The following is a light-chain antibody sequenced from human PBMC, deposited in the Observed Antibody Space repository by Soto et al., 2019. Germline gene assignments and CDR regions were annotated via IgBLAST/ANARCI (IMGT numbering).Light chain of an antibody. Sequence: SYVLTQPPSVSVAPAQTATITCEGSNIEGKSVHWYQQKPGQAPVLVVYDDSDRPSGIPERFTGSNSGNTATLTISRLEGGDEADYYCQVWDSGSDHYVFGSGTKLTVL. V-gene: IGLV3-21*02. CDR1: NIEGKS. J-gene: IGLJ1*01. CDR2: DDS. CDR3: QVWDSGSDHYV.